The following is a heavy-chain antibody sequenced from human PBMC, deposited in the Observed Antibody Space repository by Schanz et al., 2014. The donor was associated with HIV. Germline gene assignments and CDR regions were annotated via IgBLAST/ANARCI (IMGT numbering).Heavy chain of an antibody. D-gene: IGHD6-6*01. J-gene: IGHJ6*02. Sequence: EVQLLESGGGLVQPGGSLRLSCAASGFTFSSYAMSWVRQAPGKGLEWVSAISGSSITYSADSVKGRFTISRDNSNNTLYLQMNSLRAEDTAVYYCANTEYPYSSSSDYYYGMDVWGQGTTVTVSS. CDR2: ISGSSIT. CDR1: GFTFSSYA. CDR3: ANTEYPYSSSSDYYYGMDV. V-gene: IGHV3-23*01.